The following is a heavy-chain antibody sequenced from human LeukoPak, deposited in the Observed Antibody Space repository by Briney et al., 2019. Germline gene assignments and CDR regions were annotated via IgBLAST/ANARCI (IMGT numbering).Heavy chain of an antibody. Sequence: GGSLRLSCAASGFTFSSYGMHWVRQAPGKGLEWVAVIWYDGSNKYYADSVKGRFTISRDNSKNTLYLQMNSLRAEDTAVYYCARDRSPATVVTPMGFWGQGTLVTVSS. CDR3: ARDRSPATVVTPMGF. J-gene: IGHJ4*02. CDR2: IWYDGSNK. D-gene: IGHD4-23*01. CDR1: GFTFSSYG. V-gene: IGHV3-33*01.